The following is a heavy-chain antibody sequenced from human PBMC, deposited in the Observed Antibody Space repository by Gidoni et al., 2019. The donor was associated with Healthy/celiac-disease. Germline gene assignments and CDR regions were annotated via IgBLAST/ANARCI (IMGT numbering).Heavy chain of an antibody. J-gene: IGHJ4*02. V-gene: IGHV3-30*02. CDR2: IRYDGSNK. CDR1: GCPFRSYG. CDR3: AKEGRGCSGGSCRAGYYFDY. D-gene: IGHD2-15*01. Sequence: QVQLVESGGGVVQPGGSLRLSCAASGCPFRSYGMHWVRQAPGKGLEWVAFIRYDGSNKYYADSVKGRFTISRDNSKNTLYLQMNSLRAEDTAVYYCAKEGRGCSGGSCRAGYYFDYWGQGTLVTVSS.